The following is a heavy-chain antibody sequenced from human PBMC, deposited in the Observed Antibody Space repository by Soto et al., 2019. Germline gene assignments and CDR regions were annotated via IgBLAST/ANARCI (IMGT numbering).Heavy chain of an antibody. D-gene: IGHD5-12*01. J-gene: IGHJ6*02. CDR1: GGSISSGGYY. Sequence: QVQLQESGPGLVKPSQTLSLTCTVSGGSISSGGYYWSWIRQHPGKGLEWIGYIYYSGSTYYNPSLKSRVTISVDTSKNQFSLKLSSVTAADTAVYYCASWRDGYNPDYYYGMDVWGQGTTVTVSS. CDR3: ASWRDGYNPDYYYGMDV. CDR2: IYYSGST. V-gene: IGHV4-31*03.